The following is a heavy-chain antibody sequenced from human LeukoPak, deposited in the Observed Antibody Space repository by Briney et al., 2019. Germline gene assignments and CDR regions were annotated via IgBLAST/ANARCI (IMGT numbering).Heavy chain of an antibody. CDR3: ARGKRYYYDSSGYYGYFDY. V-gene: IGHV3-48*01. Sequence: PGGSLRLSCAASGFTFSSYSMNWVRQAPGKGLEWVSYISSGSSSIYLADSVKGRFTISRDNSKNTLYLQMNSLRAEDTAVYYCARGKRYYYDSSGYYGYFDYWGQGTLVTVSS. CDR2: ISSGSSSI. D-gene: IGHD3-22*01. CDR1: GFTFSSYS. J-gene: IGHJ4*02.